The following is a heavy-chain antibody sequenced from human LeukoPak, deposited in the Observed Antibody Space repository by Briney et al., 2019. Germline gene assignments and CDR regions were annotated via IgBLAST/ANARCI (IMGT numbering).Heavy chain of an antibody. CDR2: MNPNSGNT. CDR1: GYTFTSYD. D-gene: IGHD6-19*01. CDR3: AREWMVAAFDI. V-gene: IGHV1-8*03. J-gene: IGHJ3*02. Sequence: ASVKVSCRASGYTFTSYDINWVRQATGQGLEWMGWMNPNSGNTGYAQKFQGRVTITRNTSISTAYMELSSLRSEDTAVYYCAREWMVAAFDIWGQGTMVTVSS.